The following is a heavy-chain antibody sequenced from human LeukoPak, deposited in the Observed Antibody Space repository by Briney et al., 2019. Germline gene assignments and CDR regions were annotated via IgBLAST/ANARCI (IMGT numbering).Heavy chain of an antibody. Sequence: GGSLRLSCAASGFTFSSYAMHWVRQAPGKGLEWVAVISYDGSNKYYADSVKGRFTISRDNSKNTLYLQMNSLRAGDTAVYYCAKGPTVTTGIDYWGQGTLVTVSS. J-gene: IGHJ4*02. CDR2: ISYDGSNK. CDR1: GFTFSSYA. CDR3: AKGPTVTTGIDY. V-gene: IGHV3-30-3*01. D-gene: IGHD4-17*01.